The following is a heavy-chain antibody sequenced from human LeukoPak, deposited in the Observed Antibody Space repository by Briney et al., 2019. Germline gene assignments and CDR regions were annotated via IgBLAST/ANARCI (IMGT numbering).Heavy chain of an antibody. D-gene: IGHD6-19*01. CDR3: ARDLRIAVAPHFDY. CDR1: GGSISSSSYY. V-gene: IGHV4-39*07. CDR2: IYYSGST. J-gene: IGHJ4*02. Sequence: SETLSLTCTVSGGSISSSSYYWGWIRQPPGKGLEWIGSIYYSGSTYYNPSLKSRVTISVDTSKNQFSLKLSSVTAADTAVYYCARDLRIAVAPHFDYWGQGTLVTVSS.